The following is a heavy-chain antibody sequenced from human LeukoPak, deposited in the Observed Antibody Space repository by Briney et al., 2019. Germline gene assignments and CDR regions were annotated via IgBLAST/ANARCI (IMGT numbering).Heavy chain of an antibody. V-gene: IGHV4-31*03. J-gene: IGHJ4*02. CDR3: ARGTYYDSSGYSYYFDY. CDR1: GGSISSGGYY. CDR2: IYYSGST. D-gene: IGHD3-22*01. Sequence: SQTLSLTCTVSGGSISSGGYYWSWIRQHPGKGLEWIGYIYYSGSTYYNPSLKSRVTISVDTSKNRFSLKLSSVTAADTAVYYCARGTYYDSSGYSYYFDYWGQGTLVTVSS.